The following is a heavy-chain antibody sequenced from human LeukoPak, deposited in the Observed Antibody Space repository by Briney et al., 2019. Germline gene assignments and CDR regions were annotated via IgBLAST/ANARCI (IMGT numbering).Heavy chain of an antibody. CDR3: AKDGKGDRTFDY. D-gene: IGHD1-26*01. CDR1: GFTFDDYA. V-gene: IGHV3-9*01. CDR2: ISWNSGSI. J-gene: IGHJ4*02. Sequence: PGGSLRVSCAASGFTFDDYAMHWVRQAPGKGLEWVSGISWNSGSIGYADSVKGRFTISRDNAKNSLYLQMNSLRAEDTALYYCAKDGKGDRTFDYCGQGTLVTVSS.